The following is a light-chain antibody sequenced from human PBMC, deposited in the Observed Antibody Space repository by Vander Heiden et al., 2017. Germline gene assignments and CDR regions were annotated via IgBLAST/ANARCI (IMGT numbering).Light chain of an antibody. CDR2: WAS. Sequence: DIVMTQSPDSLAVSLGERATINCKSSQSVLYSSNNKNYLAWYQQKPVQPPKLLIYWASTRESAVPDRFSGRGSGTDFTLTISSLQAEDVAVYYCQGDDSTRLTFGGGTKVEIK. J-gene: IGKJ4*01. CDR1: QSVLYSSNNKNY. V-gene: IGKV4-1*01. CDR3: QGDDSTRLT.